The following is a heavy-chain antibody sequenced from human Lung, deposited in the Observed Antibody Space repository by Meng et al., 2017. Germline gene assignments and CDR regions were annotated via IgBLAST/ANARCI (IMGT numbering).Heavy chain of an antibody. J-gene: IGHJ4*02. V-gene: IGHV4-34*01. CDR1: GGCNSGPY. CDR2: INHGGST. D-gene: IGHD3-10*01. Sequence: QVQLLQWDAGLFEPSENSSLTCAGYGGCNSGPYWSWIRQSPAKGLEWIGKINHGGSTNYNPSLESRVTISVDTPKNQFSLRLTSMTVADTAVYYCAXERHSTIIRGVIDFWGQGALVTVSS. CDR3: AXERHSTIIRGVIDF.